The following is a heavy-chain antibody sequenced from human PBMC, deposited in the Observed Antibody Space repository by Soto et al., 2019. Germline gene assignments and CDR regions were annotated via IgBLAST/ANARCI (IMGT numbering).Heavy chain of an antibody. J-gene: IGHJ4*02. Sequence: PSVKVSCKASGGTFSSYAISWVRQAPGQGLEWMGGIIPIFGTANYAQKFQGRVTITADESTSTAYMELSSLRSEDTAVYYCASSPDYYDSSGYYYEGFDYWGQGTLVTVSS. CDR2: IIPIFGTA. CDR1: GGTFSSYA. D-gene: IGHD3-22*01. CDR3: ASSPDYYDSSGYYYEGFDY. V-gene: IGHV1-69*13.